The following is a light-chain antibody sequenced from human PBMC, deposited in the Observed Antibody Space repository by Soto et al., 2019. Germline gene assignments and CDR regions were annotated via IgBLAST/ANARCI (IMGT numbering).Light chain of an antibody. Sequence: QSVLTQPPSASGTPGQRVTISCSGSNSNIGRNTVNWYQQLPGAAPSLLIYSNNQRPSGVPDRLSGSKSGTSASLAISGLQSEDEADYYCAAWDESPNVPVFGGGTKLTVL. V-gene: IGLV1-44*01. CDR1: NSNIGRNT. CDR3: AAWDESPNVPV. CDR2: SNN. J-gene: IGLJ3*02.